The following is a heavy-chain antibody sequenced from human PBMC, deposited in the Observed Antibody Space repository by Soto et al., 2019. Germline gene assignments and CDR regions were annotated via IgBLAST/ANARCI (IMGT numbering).Heavy chain of an antibody. CDR2: ISNSGST. CDR1: GGSIETFY. Sequence: SETLSLTCTISGGSIETFYWSWIRQPPGKGLEWIGYISNSGSTYYNPSLKSRVTISVDTSKNQFSLKLTSVTAADTAVYYCARSVFPWGQGTLVPVSS. J-gene: IGHJ5*02. V-gene: IGHV4-59*12. CDR3: ARSVFP.